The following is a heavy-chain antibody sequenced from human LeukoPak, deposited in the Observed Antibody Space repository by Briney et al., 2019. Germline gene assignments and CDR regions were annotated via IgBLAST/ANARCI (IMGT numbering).Heavy chain of an antibody. V-gene: IGHV3-66*01. CDR1: GFTVSSNY. CDR3: ARAPHPAGWYADYYYYGMDV. J-gene: IGHJ6*02. D-gene: IGHD6-19*01. CDR2: IYSGGST. Sequence: GGSLRLSCAASGFTVSSNYMSWVRQAPGKGLEWVSVIYSGGSTYYADSVKGRFTISRDNSKNTLYLQMNSLRAEDTAVYYCARAPHPAGWYADYYYYGMDVWGQGTTVTVSS.